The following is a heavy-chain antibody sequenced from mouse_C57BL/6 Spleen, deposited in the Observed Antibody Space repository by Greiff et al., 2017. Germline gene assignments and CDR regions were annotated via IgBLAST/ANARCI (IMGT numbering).Heavy chain of an antibody. Sequence: QVQLQQPGAELVMPGASVKLSCKASGYTFTSYWMHWVKQRPGQGLEWIGEIDPSDSYTNYNQKFKGKSTLTVDKSSSTAYMQLSSLTSEDSAVYYCARSEQLRLHYWGQGTTLTVSS. CDR2: IDPSDSYT. V-gene: IGHV1-69*01. CDR3: ARSEQLRLHY. CDR1: GYTFTSYW. J-gene: IGHJ2*01. D-gene: IGHD3-2*02.